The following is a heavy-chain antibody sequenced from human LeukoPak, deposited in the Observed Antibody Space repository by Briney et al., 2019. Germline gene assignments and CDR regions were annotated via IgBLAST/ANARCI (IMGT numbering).Heavy chain of an antibody. Sequence: PSETLSLTCSVSGGSISIYYWTWIRQIPGKGLEWIGYIYYTGTTNYDPLFESRATISVDTSKNQFSLKLTSVTAADTAVYFCARGEDFERYYLAYWGQGTLVTVSS. CDR2: IYYTGTT. D-gene: IGHD3-9*01. J-gene: IGHJ4*02. CDR3: ARGEDFERYYLAY. CDR1: GGSISIYY. V-gene: IGHV4-59*01.